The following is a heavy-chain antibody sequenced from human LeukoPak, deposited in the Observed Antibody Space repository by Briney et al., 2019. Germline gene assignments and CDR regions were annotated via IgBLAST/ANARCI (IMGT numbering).Heavy chain of an antibody. CDR3: ARTPPQVRGVIIAHTFDI. D-gene: IGHD3-10*01. J-gene: IGHJ3*02. Sequence: PSETLSLTCAVYGGSFSGYYWSWIRQPPGKGLEWIGEINHSGSTNYNPSLKSRVTISVDTSKNQFSLKLSSVTAADTAVYYCARTPPQVRGVIIAHTFDIWGQGTMVTVSS. CDR2: INHSGST. CDR1: GGSFSGYY. V-gene: IGHV4-34*01.